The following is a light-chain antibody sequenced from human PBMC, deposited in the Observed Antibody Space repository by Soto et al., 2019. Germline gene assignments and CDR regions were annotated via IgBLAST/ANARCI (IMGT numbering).Light chain of an antibody. CDR2: DVS. V-gene: IGLV2-14*01. CDR1: SGDVGGYNH. CDR3: SSYASSTTLV. Sequence: QSALTQAASVSGSPGQSITISCTGSSGDVGGYNHVSWYQQHPGKAPKLMIYDVSYRPSGVSNRFSGSKSGNTASLTISGLQAEDEADYYCSSYASSTTLVFGGGTKLTVL. J-gene: IGLJ2*01.